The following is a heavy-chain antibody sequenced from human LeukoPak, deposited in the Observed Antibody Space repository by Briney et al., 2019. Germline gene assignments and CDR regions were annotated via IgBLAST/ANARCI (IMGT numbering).Heavy chain of an antibody. D-gene: IGHD3-10*01. CDR2: MNQDGSRK. Sequence: PGGSLRLSCVASGFTFSSSWMSWVRQGPGKGPEWVANMNQDGSRKYYVDSVKGRFTISRDNAKNSLFLQMNGLRDEDTAVYYCTRDSRGSGTYSTDHWGQGTPVTVSS. CDR3: TRDSRGSGTYSTDH. J-gene: IGHJ4*02. CDR1: GFTFSSSW. V-gene: IGHV3-7*01.